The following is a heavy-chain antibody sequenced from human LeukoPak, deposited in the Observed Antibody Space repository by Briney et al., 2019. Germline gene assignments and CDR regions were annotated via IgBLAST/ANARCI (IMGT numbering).Heavy chain of an antibody. CDR1: GFTFSNAW. CDR3: TTDYDILTGYGYVDV. CDR2: IKSKTDGGTT. V-gene: IGHV3-15*01. J-gene: IGHJ6*04. D-gene: IGHD3-9*01. Sequence: PGGSLRLSCAASGFTFSNAWMSWVRQAPGKGLEWVDRIKSKTDGGTTDYAAPVKGRFTISRADSKNTLYLQMNSLKTEDTAVYYCTTDYDILTGYGYVDVWGKGTTVTISS.